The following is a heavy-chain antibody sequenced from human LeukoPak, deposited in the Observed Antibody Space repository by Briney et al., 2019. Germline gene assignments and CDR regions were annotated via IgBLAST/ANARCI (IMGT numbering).Heavy chain of an antibody. CDR1: GFTFSHFW. V-gene: IGHV3-74*01. D-gene: IGHD4-17*01. CDR2: INSDGSDT. CDR3: ARMTTVTTEGT. Sequence: GGSLRLSCAASGFTFSHFWSHWVRQAPGKGLVWVSRINSDGSDTIYADSVKGRFTSSRDNAKNILYLQMNNLRAEDTAVYYCARMTTVTTEGTWGQGTMVTVSS. J-gene: IGHJ3*01.